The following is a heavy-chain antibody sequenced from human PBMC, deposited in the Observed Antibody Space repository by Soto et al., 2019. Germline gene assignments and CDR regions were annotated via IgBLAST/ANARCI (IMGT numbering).Heavy chain of an antibody. CDR2: IKSKTDGGTT. V-gene: IGHV3-15*07. CDR3: TTDKVYYDFWSGPRDYYGMDV. D-gene: IGHD3-3*01. CDR1: GFTFSNAW. J-gene: IGHJ6*02. Sequence: GGSLRLSCASSGFTFSNAWMNLVRQAPGKGLEWVGRIKSKTDGGTTDYAAPVKGRFTISRDDSKNTLYLQMDSLKTEDTAVYYCTTDKVYYDFWSGPRDYYGMDVWGQGTTVTVSS.